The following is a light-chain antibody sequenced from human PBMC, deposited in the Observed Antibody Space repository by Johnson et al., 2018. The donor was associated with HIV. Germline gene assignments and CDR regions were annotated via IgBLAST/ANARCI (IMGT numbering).Light chain of an antibody. CDR3: GTWDSSLNGYV. Sequence: QSVLTQPPSVSAAPGQKVTISCSGSYSNIGNNYASWYQQLPGTAPKLLIYKNDKRPSGIPARLSGSKSGTSATLGITGLQAGDEADYYCGTWDSSLNGYVFATGTKVTVL. J-gene: IGLJ1*01. V-gene: IGLV1-51*02. CDR2: KND. CDR1: YSNIGNNY.